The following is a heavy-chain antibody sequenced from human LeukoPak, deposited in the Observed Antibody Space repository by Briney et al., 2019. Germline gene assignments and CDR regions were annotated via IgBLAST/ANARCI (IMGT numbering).Heavy chain of an antibody. CDR1: GFTFSTYA. D-gene: IGHD3-3*01. CDR3: AKDQAVIIKYYFDY. CDR2: ISASGGNT. Sequence: GGSLILSCAASGFTFSTYAMSWVRQAPGKGLEWVSAISASGGNTYYADSVKGRFTISRDNSKNTLYLQLNSLKAEDTAVYYCAKDQAVIIKYYFDYWGQGTLVTVSS. V-gene: IGHV3-23*01. J-gene: IGHJ4*02.